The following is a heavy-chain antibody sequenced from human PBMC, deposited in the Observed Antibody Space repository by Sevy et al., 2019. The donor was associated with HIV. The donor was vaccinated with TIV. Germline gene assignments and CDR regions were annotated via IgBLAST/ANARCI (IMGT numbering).Heavy chain of an antibody. CDR3: TTAAYIVVVVAATGYDAFDI. CDR2: IKSKTDGGTK. V-gene: IGHV3-15*01. Sequence: GGSLRLSCAASGFTFSNAWMSWVRQAPGKGLEWVGRIKSKTDGGTKDYAAPVKGRFTISRDDSKNTMYLQMNSLKTEDTAVYYCTTAAYIVVVVAATGYDAFDIWGQGTMVTVSS. CDR1: GFTFSNAW. J-gene: IGHJ3*02. D-gene: IGHD2-15*01.